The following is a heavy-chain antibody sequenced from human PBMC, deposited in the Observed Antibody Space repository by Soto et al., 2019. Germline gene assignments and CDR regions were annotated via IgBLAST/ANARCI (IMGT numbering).Heavy chain of an antibody. V-gene: IGHV1-3*01. CDR2: INAGNGNT. CDR1: GYTFTSYA. J-gene: IGHJ6*02. Sequence: ASVKVSCKASGYTFTSYAMPWVRQAPGQRLEWMGCINAGNGNTKYSQKFQGRVTITRETSASTAYMELSSLRSEDTAVYYCARSPGAPPNDYYYGMDVSGRGTTVTVSS. CDR3: ARSPGAPPNDYYYGMDV.